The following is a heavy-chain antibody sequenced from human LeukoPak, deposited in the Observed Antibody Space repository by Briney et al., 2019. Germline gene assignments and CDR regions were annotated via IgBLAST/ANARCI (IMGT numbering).Heavy chain of an antibody. V-gene: IGHV3-23*01. D-gene: IGHD3-22*01. Sequence: PGGSLRLSCAASEFTFSSYAMRWVRQAPGKGLEWVSAISPSSGTFYADSVKGRFTISRDNSKNTLYLQMNSLRAEDTAVYYCARPQSSSGYYWPFDDWGQGTLVTVSS. CDR1: EFTFSSYA. CDR2: ISPSSGT. J-gene: IGHJ4*02. CDR3: ARPQSSSGYYWPFDD.